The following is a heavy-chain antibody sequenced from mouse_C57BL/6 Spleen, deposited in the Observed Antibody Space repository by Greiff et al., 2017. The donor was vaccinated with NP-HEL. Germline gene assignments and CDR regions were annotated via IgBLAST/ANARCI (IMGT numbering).Heavy chain of an antibody. CDR1: GFTFSSYA. D-gene: IGHD1-1*01. Sequence: EVKLVESGEGLVKPGGSLKLSCAASGFTFSSYAMSWVRQTPEKRLEWVAYISSGGDYIYYADTVKGRFTISRDNARNTLYLQMSSLKAEDTAMYYGTSDVTSYGGSYYAMDYWGQGTSVTVSS. J-gene: IGHJ4*01. V-gene: IGHV5-9-1*02. CDR2: ISSGGDYI. CDR3: TSDVTSYGGSYYAMDY.